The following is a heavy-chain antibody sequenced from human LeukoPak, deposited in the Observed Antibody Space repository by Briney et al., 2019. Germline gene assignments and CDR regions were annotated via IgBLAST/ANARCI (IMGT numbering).Heavy chain of an antibody. D-gene: IGHD6-19*01. CDR2: IHYTGKN. Sequence: SETLSLTCTVSGDSITSYYWNWVRQPPGKGLEWIGYIHYTGKNNYNPSLKSRVTISVDTSKNQFSLKLSSVTAADTAVYYCARGGWYYFYWGQGTLVTVSS. V-gene: IGHV4-59*01. J-gene: IGHJ4*02. CDR3: ARGGWYYFY. CDR1: GDSITSYY.